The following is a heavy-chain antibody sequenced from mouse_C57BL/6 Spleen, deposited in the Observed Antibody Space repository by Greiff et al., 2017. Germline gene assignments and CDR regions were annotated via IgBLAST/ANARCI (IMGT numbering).Heavy chain of an antibody. V-gene: IGHV5-4*01. J-gene: IGHJ2*01. CDR3: ARDLGDYFDD. CDR2: ISDGGSYT. CDR1: GFTFSSYA. D-gene: IGHD4-1*01. Sequence: EVQGLESGAGLVKPGGSLKLSCAASGFTFSSYAMSWVRQTPEKRLEWVATISDGGSYTYYPDNVKGRFTISRDNAKNNLYLQMSHLKSEDTAMYYCARDLGDYFDDWGQGTTLTVSS.